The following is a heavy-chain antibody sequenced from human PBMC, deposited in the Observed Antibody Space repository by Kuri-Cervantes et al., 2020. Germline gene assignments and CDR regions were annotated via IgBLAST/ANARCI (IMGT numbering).Heavy chain of an antibody. CDR1: GYSFTSYW. V-gene: IGHV5-51*01. CDR2: IYPGDSDT. D-gene: IGHD3-22*01. CDR3: ARGDDYYDSSGFDY. Sequence: GGSLRLSCKGSGYSFTSYWIGWVRQMPGKGLEWMGIIYPGDSDTRYSPSFQGQVTISADKSISTAYLQWSSPKASDTAMYYCARGDDYYDSSGFDYWGQGTLVTVSS. J-gene: IGHJ4*02.